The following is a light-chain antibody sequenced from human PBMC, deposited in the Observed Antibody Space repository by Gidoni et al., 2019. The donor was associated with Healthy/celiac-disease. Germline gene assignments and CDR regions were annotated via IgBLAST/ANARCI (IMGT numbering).Light chain of an antibody. CDR1: SSNIGSNY. CDR2: RNT. CDR3: AAWDDSLSAGV. Sequence: QSVLTQPPSASGTPGQRVTISCSGSSSNIGSNYVYWYQQLPGTAPKLLIYRNTQRPSGVPDRFSGSKSVTSASLAISGLRSEDEADYYCAAWDDSLSAGVFGGGTNLTVL. V-gene: IGLV1-47*01. J-gene: IGLJ2*01.